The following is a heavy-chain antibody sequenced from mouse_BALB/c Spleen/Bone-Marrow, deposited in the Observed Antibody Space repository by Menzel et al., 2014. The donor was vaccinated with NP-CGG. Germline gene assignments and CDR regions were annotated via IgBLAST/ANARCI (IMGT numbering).Heavy chain of an antibody. CDR3: TRSRRAMDH. D-gene: IGHD2-12*01. CDR2: INPSNGGT. J-gene: IGHJ4*01. Sequence: QVQLQQSGAELVKPGASVKLSCKASGYTFTSYYMCWVKQRPGQGLEWIGEINPSNGGTNFNEEFKSRATLTVDKSSSTAYMSLSSLTSEDSAVYYCTRSRRAMDHRGQGTSVTVSS. V-gene: IGHV1S81*02. CDR1: GYTFTSYY.